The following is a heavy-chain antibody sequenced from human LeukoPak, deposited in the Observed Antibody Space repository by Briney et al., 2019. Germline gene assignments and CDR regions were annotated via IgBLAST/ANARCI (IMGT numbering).Heavy chain of an antibody. CDR1: GYTFTGYY. Sequence: GASVKVSCKASGYTFTGYYMHWVRQAPGQGLEWMGWINPNSGGTNYAQKFQGRVTMTRDTSTSTAYMEPRSLRSDDTAVYYCARDRVVSIAARPFDYWGQGTLVTVSS. CDR3: ARDRVVSIAARPFDY. V-gene: IGHV1-2*02. CDR2: INPNSGGT. J-gene: IGHJ4*02. D-gene: IGHD6-6*01.